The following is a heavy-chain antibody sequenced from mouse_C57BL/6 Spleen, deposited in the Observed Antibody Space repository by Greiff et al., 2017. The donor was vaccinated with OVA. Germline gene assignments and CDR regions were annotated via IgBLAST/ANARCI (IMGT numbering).Heavy chain of an antibody. J-gene: IGHJ4*01. Sequence: VQRVESGPELVKPGASVKISCKASGYSFTSYYIHWVKQRPGQGLEWIGWIYPGSGNTKYNEKFKGKATLTADTSSSTAYMQLSSLTSEDSAVYYCARRYGNYYAMDYWGQGTSVTVSS. V-gene: IGHV1-66*01. CDR3: ARRYGNYYAMDY. D-gene: IGHD2-10*02. CDR1: GYSFTSYY. CDR2: IYPGSGNT.